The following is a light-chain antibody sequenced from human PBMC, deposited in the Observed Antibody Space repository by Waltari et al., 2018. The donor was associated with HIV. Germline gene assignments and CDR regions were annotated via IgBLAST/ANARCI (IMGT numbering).Light chain of an antibody. V-gene: IGLV2-23*02. J-gene: IGLJ2*01. CDR3: CSYAGVYVV. CDR2: EVS. CDR1: SSDVGSYTL. Sequence: QSALTQPASVSGSPGQSIAISCAGTSSDVGSYTLVSWYQQHPGKAPKLMIYEVSKRPSGVSSRFSGSKSGSTASLTISGLQAEDEADYYCCSYAGVYVVFGGGTKLTVL.